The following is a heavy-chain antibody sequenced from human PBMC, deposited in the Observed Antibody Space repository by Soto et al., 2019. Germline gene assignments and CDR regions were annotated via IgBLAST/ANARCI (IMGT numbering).Heavy chain of an antibody. CDR3: TRIVVVPALPYYYYGMDV. CDR1: GFTFSGSG. Sequence: GGSLRLSCAASGFTFSGSGMHWVRQASGKGLEWVGRIRSKANSYATVYAASVKGRFTISRDDSKNTAYLQMNSLKTEDTAVYYCTRIVVVPALPYYYYGMDVWGQGTTVTVSS. D-gene: IGHD2-2*01. J-gene: IGHJ6*02. CDR2: IRSKANSYAT. V-gene: IGHV3-73*01.